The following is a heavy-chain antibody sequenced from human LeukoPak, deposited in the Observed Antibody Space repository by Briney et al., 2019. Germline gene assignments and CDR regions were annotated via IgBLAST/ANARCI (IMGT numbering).Heavy chain of an antibody. V-gene: IGHV4-38-2*02. CDR3: ARVTGYDWESFYDY. Sequence: PSETLSLTCTVSGYSISSGYYWSWIRQPPGKGLEWIGEINHSGSTNYNPSLKSRVTISVDTSKNQFSLKLSSVTAADTAVYYCARVTGYDWESFYDYWGQGILVTVSS. J-gene: IGHJ4*02. D-gene: IGHD5-12*01. CDR1: GYSISSGYY. CDR2: INHSGST.